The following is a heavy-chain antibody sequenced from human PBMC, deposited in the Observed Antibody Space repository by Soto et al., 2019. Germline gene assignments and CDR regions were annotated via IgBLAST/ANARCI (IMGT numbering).Heavy chain of an antibody. CDR2: ISAYNGNT. D-gene: IGHD3-22*01. V-gene: IGHV1-18*01. CDR3: ARVGYYDSSGYSFALDAFDI. CDR1: GYTFTSYG. J-gene: IGHJ3*02. Sequence: SVEVSCKASGYTFTSYGISWVRQAPGQGLEWMGWISAYNGNTNYAQKLQGRVTMTTDTSTSTAYMELRSLRSDDTAVYYCARVGYYDSSGYSFALDAFDIWGQGTMVTVSS.